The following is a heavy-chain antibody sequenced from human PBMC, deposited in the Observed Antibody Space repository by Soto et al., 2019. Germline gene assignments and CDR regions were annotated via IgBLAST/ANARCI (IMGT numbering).Heavy chain of an antibody. CDR1: GGSISSGGYS. CDR2: IYHSGST. CDR3: ARVINSYGYYYGMDV. J-gene: IGHJ6*02. V-gene: IGHV4-30-2*01. D-gene: IGHD5-18*01. Sequence: QLQLQESGSGLVKPSQTLSLTCAVSGGSISSGGYSWSWIRQPPGKGLEWIGYIYHSGSTYYNPSLTRRVTISVDRSKNQFSLKLSSVTAADTAVYYCARVINSYGYYYGMDVWGQGTTVTVSS.